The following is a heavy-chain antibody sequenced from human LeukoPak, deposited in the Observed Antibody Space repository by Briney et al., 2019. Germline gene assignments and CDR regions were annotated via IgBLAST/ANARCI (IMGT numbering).Heavy chain of an antibody. CDR2: ISSSSGYI. CDR3: ARDSRSGPIFDY. Sequence: GGSLRLSCAASGFTFSSYTMNWVRQAPGKGLGWVSSISSSSGYIYYADSVKGRFTISRDNAKNSLYLQMNSLRAEDTAVYYCARDSRSGPIFDYWGQGTLVTVSS. CDR1: GFTFSSYT. V-gene: IGHV3-21*01. J-gene: IGHJ4*02. D-gene: IGHD2-15*01.